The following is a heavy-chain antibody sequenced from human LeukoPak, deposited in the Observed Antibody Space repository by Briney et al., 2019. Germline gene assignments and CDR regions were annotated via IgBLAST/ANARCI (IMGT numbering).Heavy chain of an antibody. CDR1: GGTFSSYA. V-gene: IGHV1-69*06. CDR2: IIPIFGTA. Sequence: GASVKVSCKASGGTFSSYAISWVRQAPGQGLEWMGGIIPIFGTANYAQKFQGRVTITADKSTSTAYMELSSLRSEDTAVYYCARGSQGIPDYGGNYNWFDPWGQGTLVTVSS. D-gene: IGHD4-23*01. J-gene: IGHJ5*02. CDR3: ARGSQGIPDYGGNYNWFDP.